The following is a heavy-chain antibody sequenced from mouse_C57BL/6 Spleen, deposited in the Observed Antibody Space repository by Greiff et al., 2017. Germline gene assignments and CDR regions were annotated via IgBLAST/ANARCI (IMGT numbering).Heavy chain of an antibody. D-gene: IGHD1-1*01. V-gene: IGHV1-18*01. CDR2: INPNNGGT. J-gene: IGHJ2*01. CDR3: ERILTTVVFDY. Sequence: EVKLQESGPELVKPGASVKIPCKASGYTFTDYNMDWVKQSHGKSLEWIGDINPNNGGTIYNQKFKGKATLTVDKSSSTAYMELRSLTSEDTAVYYCERILTTVVFDYGGKGTTLTFSP. CDR1: GYTFTDYN.